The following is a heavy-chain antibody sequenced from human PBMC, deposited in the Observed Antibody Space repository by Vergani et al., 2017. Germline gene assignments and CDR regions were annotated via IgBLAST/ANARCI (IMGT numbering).Heavy chain of an antibody. D-gene: IGHD4-11*01. CDR3: ARGDRQNYSNYVYYYYYMDV. J-gene: IGHJ6*03. CDR1: GGSFSGYY. CDR2: INHSGST. V-gene: IGHV4-34*01. Sequence: QVQLQQWGAGLLKPSETLSLTCAVYGGSFSGYYWSWIRQPPGKGLEWIGEINHSGSTNYNPSLKSRVTISVDTSKNQFSLKLSSVTAADTAVYYCARGDRQNYSNYVYYYYYMDVWGKGTTVTVSS.